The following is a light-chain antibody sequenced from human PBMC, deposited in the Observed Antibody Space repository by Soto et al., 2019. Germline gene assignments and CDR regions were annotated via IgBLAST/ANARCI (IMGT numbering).Light chain of an antibody. Sequence: EIVMTQSPATLSVSPGARAPLSWRARQSVSSNLAWYQQKPGQAPRLLIYGASTRATGIPARFSGSGSGTEFTLTISSVQSEDFAVYYCQQYNNWPRTFGQGTKVDIK. V-gene: IGKV3-15*01. CDR2: GAS. CDR3: QQYNNWPRT. CDR1: QSVSSN. J-gene: IGKJ1*01.